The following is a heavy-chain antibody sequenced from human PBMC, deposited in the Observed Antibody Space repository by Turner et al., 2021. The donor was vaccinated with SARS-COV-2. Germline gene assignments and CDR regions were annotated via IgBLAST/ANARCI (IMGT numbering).Heavy chain of an antibody. Sequence: QVQLQESGPGLAKPSETLSLTCTVSGGSISSYYWSWIRQPPGKGLVWIGYIYYSGSTNYHPSLKSRVTISVDTSKNPFSLKLSSVTAADTAVYYCAKDPGEGSFDYWGQGTLVTVSS. CDR3: AKDPGEGSFDY. J-gene: IGHJ4*02. D-gene: IGHD3-16*01. V-gene: IGHV4-59*01. CDR1: GGSISSYY. CDR2: IYYSGST.